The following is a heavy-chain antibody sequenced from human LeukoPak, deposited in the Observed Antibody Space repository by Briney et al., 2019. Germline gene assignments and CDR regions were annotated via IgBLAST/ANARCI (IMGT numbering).Heavy chain of an antibody. J-gene: IGHJ4*02. CDR2: ISAYNGNT. CDR1: GYTFTSYG. V-gene: IGHV1-18*01. CDR3: ARDLSIVVVRAASTTSFDY. D-gene: IGHD2-2*01. Sequence: ASVKVSCKASGYTFTSYGISWVRHAPGQGLEWMGWISAYNGNTNYAQKLQGRVTMTTDTSTSTAYMEARSLRSDDAAVYNCARDLSIVVVRAASTTSFDYWGQGTLVTVSS.